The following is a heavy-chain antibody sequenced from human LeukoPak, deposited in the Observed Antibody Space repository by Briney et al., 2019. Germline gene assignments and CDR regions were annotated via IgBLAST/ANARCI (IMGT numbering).Heavy chain of an antibody. Sequence: GGSLRLSCAASGFTFDDYAMHWVRQAPGKGLEWVSGISWNSGSIGYADSVKGRFTISRDNAKNSLYLQMNSLRAEDTAVYYCARDRRGYYYYYMDVWGKGTTVTISS. CDR3: ARDRRGYYYYYMDV. D-gene: IGHD3-10*01. J-gene: IGHJ6*03. CDR1: GFTFDDYA. V-gene: IGHV3-9*01. CDR2: ISWNSGSI.